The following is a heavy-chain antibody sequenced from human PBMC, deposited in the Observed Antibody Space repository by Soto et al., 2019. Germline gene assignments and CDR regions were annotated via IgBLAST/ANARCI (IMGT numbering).Heavy chain of an antibody. CDR3: ARDGEDRGVITLDI. D-gene: IGHD3-10*01. CDR2: IHYSGRT. V-gene: IGHV4-31*01. J-gene: IGHJ3*02. CDR1: GGSISSGGYY. Sequence: QVQLQESGPGLVKPSQTLSLTCTVTGGSISSGGYYWSWIRQHPGTAPEWIGYIHYSGRTYYNPSPKGPVTITVDTSKNQFSLKRSSVTAADTAVYYWARDGEDRGVITLDIWGRGTMVAVAA.